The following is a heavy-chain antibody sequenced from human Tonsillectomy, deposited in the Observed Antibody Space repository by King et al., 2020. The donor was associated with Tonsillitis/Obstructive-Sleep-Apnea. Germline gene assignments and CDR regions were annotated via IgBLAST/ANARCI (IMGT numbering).Heavy chain of an antibody. Sequence: LVQSGAEVKKPGASVKVSCKASGYTFTSYGISWVRQAPGQGLEWMGWISAYNGNTNYAQKLQGRVTMTTETSTSTAYMELRSLGSDDTAVYYCSIGIMITFCAFDIWGQGTMVTVCS. CDR2: ISAYNGNT. CDR3: SIGIMITFCAFDI. J-gene: IGHJ3*02. D-gene: IGHD3-16*01. V-gene: IGHV1-18*01. CDR1: GYTFTSYG.